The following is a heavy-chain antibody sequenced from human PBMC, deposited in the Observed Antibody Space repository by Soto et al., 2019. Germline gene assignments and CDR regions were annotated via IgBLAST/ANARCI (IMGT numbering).Heavy chain of an antibody. CDR1: GYSINSGYY. J-gene: IGHJ4*02. CDR3: ARDGGRYDYSDY. V-gene: IGHV4-38-2*02. CDR2: IYHSGNT. Sequence: LETLSLTCAVSGYSINSGYYWGWIRQPPGKGLEWIGSIYHSGNTYYNPSLKSRVTISIDTSKNQFSLKLNAVTAADTAVYYCARDGGRYDYSDYWGQGTLVTVSS. D-gene: IGHD2-15*01.